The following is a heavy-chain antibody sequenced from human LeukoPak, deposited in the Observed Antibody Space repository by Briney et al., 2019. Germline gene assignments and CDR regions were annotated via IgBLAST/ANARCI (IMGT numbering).Heavy chain of an antibody. J-gene: IGHJ3*02. CDR3: ARDGYCSSTSCYDI. Sequence: SETLSLTCTVSGGSISSNYWSWIRQPPGKGLEWIGYIYYSGSTNYNPSLKSRVTISVDTSKNQFSLKLSSVTAADTAVYYCARDGYCSSTSCYDIWGQGTMVTVSS. CDR2: IYYSGST. D-gene: IGHD2-2*03. CDR1: GGSISSNY. V-gene: IGHV4-59*12.